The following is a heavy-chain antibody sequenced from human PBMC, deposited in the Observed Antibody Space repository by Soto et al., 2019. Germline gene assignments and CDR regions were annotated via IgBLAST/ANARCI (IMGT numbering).Heavy chain of an antibody. Sequence: PSEXLSLTCSVSGDSISNSRFYWAWIRQPPGEGLEWIGRIYHTGNAYYNPSLKSRVTIFVDTSKNQFSLKLTSVTAADTALYYCARDYFDSSDYTTNWFDPWGQGTLVTVSS. V-gene: IGHV4-39*01. CDR2: IYHTGNA. D-gene: IGHD3-22*01. CDR1: GDSISNSRFY. CDR3: ARDYFDSSDYTTNWFDP. J-gene: IGHJ5*02.